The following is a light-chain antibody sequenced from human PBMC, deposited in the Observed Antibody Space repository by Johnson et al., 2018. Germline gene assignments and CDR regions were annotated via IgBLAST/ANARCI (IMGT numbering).Light chain of an antibody. Sequence: SVLTQPPSVSAAPGQKVTISCSGSSSNIGNNYVSWYQPLPGTAPKLLIYENNKRPSGIPDRFSGSKSGTSATLGITGLQTGAEAVYYSGTWDSSLSAGNVFGTGNKVTVL. CDR2: ENN. CDR3: GTWDSSLSAGNV. J-gene: IGLJ1*01. CDR1: SSNIGNNY. V-gene: IGLV1-51*02.